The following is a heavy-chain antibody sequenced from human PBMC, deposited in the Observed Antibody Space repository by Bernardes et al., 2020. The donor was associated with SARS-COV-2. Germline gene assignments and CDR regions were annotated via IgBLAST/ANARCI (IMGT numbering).Heavy chain of an antibody. Sequence: GGSLRLSCAASGFTFNDYAMHWVRQGPGKGLEWISGVNWSGDSKAYADSVKGRFTISRDNAEKSLYLQMNSLRLEDTAFYYCVKDKIAALRGGGLDVWGQGTTVTVSS. V-gene: IGHV3-9*01. J-gene: IGHJ6*02. D-gene: IGHD6-13*01. CDR2: VNWSGDSK. CDR1: GFTFNDYA. CDR3: VKDKIAALRGGGLDV.